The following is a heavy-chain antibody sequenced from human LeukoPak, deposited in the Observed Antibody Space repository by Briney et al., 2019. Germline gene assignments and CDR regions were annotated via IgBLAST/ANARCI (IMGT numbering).Heavy chain of an antibody. CDR1: GFTLCSYA. V-gene: IGHV3-30-3*01. J-gene: IGHJ4*02. Sequence: GRSLRLSCAASGFTLCSYAKHWVPQAPGKGRGWGAVLSYDGSNKYYADSVKGRFTISRDNSKNTLYLQMTGLRAEDTAVYYCARDKIWTVCDYWGRGTLVTVSS. CDR2: LSYDGSNK. D-gene: IGHD1-1*01. CDR3: ARDKIWTVCDY.